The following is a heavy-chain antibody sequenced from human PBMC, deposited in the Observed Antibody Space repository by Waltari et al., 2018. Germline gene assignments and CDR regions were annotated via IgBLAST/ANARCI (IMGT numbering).Heavy chain of an antibody. CDR1: GFTFFVHE. V-gene: IGHV3-48*03. J-gene: IGHJ4*02. D-gene: IGHD3-10*01. Sequence: EAQLVESGGGLVQSGGSLRLSCVASGFTFFVHEMNWVRQAPGRGLDWRSSIGSSATTTSYADSVNCRFTISRDNAKNSVFLQMDSLRAADTAVYFCARGGLNNYYNSFDNWGEGTLVTVSS. CDR3: ARGGLNNYYNSFDN. CDR2: IGSSATTT.